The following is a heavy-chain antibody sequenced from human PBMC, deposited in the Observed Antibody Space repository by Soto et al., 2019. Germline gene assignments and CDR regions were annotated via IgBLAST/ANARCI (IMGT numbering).Heavy chain of an antibody. J-gene: IGHJ4*02. V-gene: IGHV3-23*01. D-gene: IGHD6-19*01. CDR3: VRESSSGTTLDY. Sequence: AGGSLRLSCAASGFTFSSYVMNWVRQAPGKGLAWVSAISGVGYSTYYADSVKGRFSVSRDNSKNTLFLQLSSLRADDTAIYYCVRESSSGTTLDYWGQGTLVTVSS. CDR2: ISGVGYST. CDR1: GFTFSSYV.